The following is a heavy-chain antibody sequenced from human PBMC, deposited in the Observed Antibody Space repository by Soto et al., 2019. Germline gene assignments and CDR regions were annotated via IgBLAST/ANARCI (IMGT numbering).Heavy chain of an antibody. CDR2: ISAYNGNT. J-gene: IGHJ6*02. V-gene: IGHV1-18*04. D-gene: IGHD3-9*01. CDR3: ARVNGYYDILTGYYTENYYYGMDV. Sequence: ASVKVSCKASGYTFTSYGISWVRQAPGQGLEWMGWISAYNGNTNYAQKLQGRVTMTTDTSTSTAYMELRSLRSDDTAVYYCARVNGYYDILTGYYTENYYYGMDVWGQ. CDR1: GYTFTSYG.